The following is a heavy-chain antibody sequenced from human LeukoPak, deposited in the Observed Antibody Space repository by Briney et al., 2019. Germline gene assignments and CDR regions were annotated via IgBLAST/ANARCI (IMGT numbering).Heavy chain of an antibody. CDR3: AKRVPYSSSSVYFDS. Sequence: GGSLRLSCAASGFTFSAFGMTWVRQAPGKGLEWVSAITHSGDGTYYANSVKGRFTVSRDNSKNTLHLQLNSLRAEDTAVYYCAKRVPYSSSSVYFDSWGQGTLVTVSS. J-gene: IGHJ4*02. D-gene: IGHD6-6*01. V-gene: IGHV3-23*01. CDR2: ITHSGDGT. CDR1: GFTFSAFG.